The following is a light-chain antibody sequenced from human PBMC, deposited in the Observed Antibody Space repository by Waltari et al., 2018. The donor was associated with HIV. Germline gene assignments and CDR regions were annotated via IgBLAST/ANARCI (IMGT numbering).Light chain of an antibody. V-gene: IGLV2-11*01. CDR1: SRDVDAHHY. CDR3: CSDVGTYTLSVI. J-gene: IGLJ2*01. CDR2: DVT. Sequence: QSALTQPRSVSGSLGQSVTISCIGTSRDVDAHHYVPWYRQHPGKAPKLMIYDVTKRPSGVPDRFSGSKSGNTASLTISGLQAEDEADYYCCSDVGTYTLSVIFGGGTRLIVL.